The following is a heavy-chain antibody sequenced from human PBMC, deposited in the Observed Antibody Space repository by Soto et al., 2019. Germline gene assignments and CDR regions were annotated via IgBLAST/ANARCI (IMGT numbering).Heavy chain of an antibody. CDR1: GYSFTSYG. Sequence: QVQLVQSGAEVKKPGASVKVSCKASGYSFTSYGISWVRQAPGQGLEWMGWISAYNGNTNYAQKFQARVTMTTDTSTKTAHMELRSLRSDDTAVYYCARDSYHYDSSGYFGLDVWGQGTTVTVSS. CDR3: ARDSYHYDSSGYFGLDV. CDR2: ISAYNGNT. D-gene: IGHD3-22*01. V-gene: IGHV1-18*01. J-gene: IGHJ6*02.